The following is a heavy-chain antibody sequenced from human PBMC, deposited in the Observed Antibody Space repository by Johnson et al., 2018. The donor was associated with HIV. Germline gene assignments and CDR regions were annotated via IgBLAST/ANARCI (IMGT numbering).Heavy chain of an antibody. CDR2: ISSSGSSI. CDR1: GFTFRDYY. CDR3: ARGSVAGTYLHDAFDI. D-gene: IGHD1/OR15-1a*01. Sequence: VLLVESGGGLVQPGGSLRLSCAASGFTFRDYYMSWIRQAPGKGLEWVAYISSSGSSISYADSVKGRFTISRDNSKNTLYLQMNSLRAEDTAVYYCARGSVAGTYLHDAFDIWGQGTMVTVSS. V-gene: IGHV3-11*04. J-gene: IGHJ3*02.